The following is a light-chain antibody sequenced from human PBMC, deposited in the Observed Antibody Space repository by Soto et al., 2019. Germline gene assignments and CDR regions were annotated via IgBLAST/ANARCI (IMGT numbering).Light chain of an antibody. CDR1: QNVTSNL. Sequence: TVLTQAPGTLSLSPGERATLYFRAIQNVTSNLLVWYQQHPGQAPRLLIYGASSRATGIPDRFSGSGSGTDFTLTIRRLEPDDFAVYYCQKYGTFWTFGQGTKVDI. CDR3: QKYGTFWT. V-gene: IGKV3-20*01. J-gene: IGKJ1*01. CDR2: GAS.